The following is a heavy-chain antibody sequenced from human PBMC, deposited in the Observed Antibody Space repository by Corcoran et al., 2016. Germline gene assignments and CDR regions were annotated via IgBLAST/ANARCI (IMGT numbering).Heavy chain of an antibody. CDR1: GFTISSYW. CDR2: IKQDGSEK. V-gene: IGHV3-7*03. Sequence: EVQLVESGGDLVQPGGSLRLSCAASGFTISSYWMNWVRQAPGKGLEWVANIKQDGSEKYYVDSVKGRFTISRDNAKNSLYLQMNSLRAEDTAIYYCAISPDYGMDVWGQGTTVTVSS. J-gene: IGHJ6*02. D-gene: IGHD3-16*02. CDR3: AISPDYGMDV.